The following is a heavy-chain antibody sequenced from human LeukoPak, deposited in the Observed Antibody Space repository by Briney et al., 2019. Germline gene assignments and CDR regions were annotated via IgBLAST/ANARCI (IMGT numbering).Heavy chain of an antibody. CDR3: AKQLGYCSDGSCYFPY. V-gene: IGHV3-30*18. CDR2: TSYDGSRK. D-gene: IGHD2-15*01. CDR1: GFTFSHYG. Sequence: PGGSLRLSCTASGFTFSHYGMHWVRQAPGKGLEWVAVTSYDGSRKHYADSVQGRFTISRDNSKSTLCLQMNSLRAEDTAVYYCAKQLGYCSDGSCYFPYWGQGTLVTVSS. J-gene: IGHJ4*02.